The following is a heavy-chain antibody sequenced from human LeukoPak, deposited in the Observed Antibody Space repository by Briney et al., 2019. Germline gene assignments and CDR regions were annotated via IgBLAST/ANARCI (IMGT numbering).Heavy chain of an antibody. D-gene: IGHD3-16*01. V-gene: IGHV3-30*02. J-gene: IGHJ3*01. CDR3: ALGRNYGLFDV. Sequence: GGSLRLALLVPGLFVRNSDVESVRQAPGKGLTWLALVRHDGIDMYYADSVKGRFIASRDRPKNTVHLQMNILRPEATALYYCALGRNYGLFDVWGHGTMVSVSS. CDR2: VRHDGIDM. CDR1: GLFVRNSD.